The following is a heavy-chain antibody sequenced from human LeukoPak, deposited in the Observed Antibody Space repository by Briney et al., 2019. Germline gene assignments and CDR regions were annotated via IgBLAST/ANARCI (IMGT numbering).Heavy chain of an antibody. CDR2: INHSGCT. CDR1: GGFFSGYY. CDR3: ARSGPVDCSGGSCYEGY. V-gene: IGHV4-34*01. J-gene: IGHJ4*02. D-gene: IGHD2-15*01. Sequence: PSETLSLTCAVYGGFFSGYYWSWIRQPPGKGLEWIGEINHSGCTNYNPSLKSRVTISVDTSKNQFSLKLSSVTAADTAVYYCARSGPVDCSGGSCYEGYWGQGTLVTVSS.